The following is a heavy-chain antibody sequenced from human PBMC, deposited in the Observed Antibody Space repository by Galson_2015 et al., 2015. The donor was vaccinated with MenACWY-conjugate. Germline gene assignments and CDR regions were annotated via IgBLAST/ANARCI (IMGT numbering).Heavy chain of an antibody. Sequence: SLRLSCAASGFTFSTYSMNWVRQAPGKGLEWVSYISSSSSTIYYADSVKGRFTISRDNAKNSLYLQMNTLRDEDTAVYYCARVPGYSYGYYDWSGQGTRVPPSS. D-gene: IGHD5-18*01. J-gene: IGHJ4*02. V-gene: IGHV3-48*02. CDR2: ISSSSSTI. CDR3: ARVPGYSYGYYDW. CDR1: GFTFSTYS.